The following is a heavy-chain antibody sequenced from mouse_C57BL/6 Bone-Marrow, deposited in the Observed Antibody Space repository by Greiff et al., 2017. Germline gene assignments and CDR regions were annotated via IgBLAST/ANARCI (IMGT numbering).Heavy chain of an antibody. V-gene: IGHV1-58*01. CDR2: IYIGNGYT. CDR3: ERERDYDEAWLDD. Sequence: VQLQQSGAELVRPGSSVKMSCKTSGYTFTSYGINWVKQRPGQGLEWIGYIYIGNGYTEYDEKFKGKATLTSDTSSSTAYMQLSSLTSEDTAIYIGERERDYDEAWLDDWGQGTLVNVSA. CDR1: GYTFTSYG. J-gene: IGHJ3*01. D-gene: IGHD2-4*01.